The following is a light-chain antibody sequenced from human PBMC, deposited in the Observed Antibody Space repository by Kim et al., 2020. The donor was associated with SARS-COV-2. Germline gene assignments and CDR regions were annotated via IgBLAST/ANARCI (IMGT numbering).Light chain of an antibody. J-gene: IGLJ2*01. CDR1: TGAVTSGHY. CDR2: DSV. V-gene: IGLV7-46*01. Sequence: PGGTVTLTCASRTGAVTSGHYPYWFQQKPGQAPRTLIYDSVNKHSWTPARFSGSLLGDKAALTLSGAQPEDEAEYYCLISSGGARVFGGGTRLTVL. CDR3: LISSGGARV.